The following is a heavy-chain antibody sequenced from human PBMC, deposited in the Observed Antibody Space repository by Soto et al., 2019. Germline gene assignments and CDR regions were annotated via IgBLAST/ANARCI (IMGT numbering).Heavy chain of an antibody. CDR1: GFTFSNAW. V-gene: IGHV3-15*01. CDR3: TTDHGYSYGYEAWFDP. D-gene: IGHD5-18*01. CDR2: IKSKTDGGTT. J-gene: IGHJ5*02. Sequence: GGSLRLSCAASGFTFSNAWMSWVRQAPGKGLEWVGRIKSKTDGGTTDYAAPVKGRFTISRDDSKNTLYLQMNSLKTEDTAVYYCTTDHGYSYGYEAWFDPWGQGTLVTVSS.